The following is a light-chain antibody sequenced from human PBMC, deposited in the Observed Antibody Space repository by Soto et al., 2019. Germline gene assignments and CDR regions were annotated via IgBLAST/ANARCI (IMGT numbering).Light chain of an antibody. J-gene: IGKJ1*01. CDR3: QQYNTYSPT. V-gene: IGKV1-5*01. CDR2: DAS. CDR1: QSISFW. Sequence: DIQMTQSPSTLSAFIGARVTITCRASQSISFWLAWYQQKPGKAPKLLIYDASSLEIGVPSRFSGSGSGTEFTLTVSSLQPDDFATYYCQQYNTYSPTFGQGPEVEIK.